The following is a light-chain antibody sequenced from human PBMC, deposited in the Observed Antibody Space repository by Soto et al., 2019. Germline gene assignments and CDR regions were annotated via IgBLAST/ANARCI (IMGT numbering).Light chain of an antibody. CDR3: QSYDSSLSGYV. CDR2: GNS. CDR1: RSNIGAGYD. J-gene: IGLJ1*01. Sequence: QSVLTQPPSVSGAPGQRVGMSCTGSRSNIGAGYDVHWYQQLPGTAPKLLIYGNSNRPSGVPDRFSGSKSGTSASLATTGLQAEDEADYYCQSYDSSLSGYVFGTGTKVTVL. V-gene: IGLV1-40*01.